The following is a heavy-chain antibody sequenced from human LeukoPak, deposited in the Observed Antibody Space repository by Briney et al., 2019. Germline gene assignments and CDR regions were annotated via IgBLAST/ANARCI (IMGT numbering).Heavy chain of an antibody. V-gene: IGHV3-21*01. J-gene: IGHJ3*02. CDR3: ARTPDAAHDAFDI. CDR1: GFTFSSYS. CDR2: ISSSSSYI. D-gene: IGHD2-15*01. Sequence: GGSLRLSCAASGFTFSSYSMNWVRQAPGKGLEWVSSISSSSSYIYYADSVKGRFTISRDNAKNSLYLQMNSLRAEDTAVYYCARTPDAAHDAFDIWGQGTMVTVSS.